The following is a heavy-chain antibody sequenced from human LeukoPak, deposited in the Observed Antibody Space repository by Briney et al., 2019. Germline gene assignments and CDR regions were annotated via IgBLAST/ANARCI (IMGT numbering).Heavy chain of an antibody. Sequence: SVKVSCKASGGTFSSYAISWVRQAPGQGLEWMGGIIPIFGTAKYAQKFQGRVTITTDESTSTAYMELSSLRSEDTAVYYCARGRGVQLWLLDYWGQGTLVTVSS. CDR3: ARGRGVQLWLLDY. CDR1: GGTFSSYA. J-gene: IGHJ4*02. V-gene: IGHV1-69*05. D-gene: IGHD5-18*01. CDR2: IIPIFGTA.